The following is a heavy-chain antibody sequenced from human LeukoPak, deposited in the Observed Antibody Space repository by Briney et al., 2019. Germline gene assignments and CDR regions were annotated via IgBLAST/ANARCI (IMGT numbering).Heavy chain of an antibody. CDR1: GFTFSSYA. J-gene: IGHJ4*02. CDR3: ARVGPMGPAARHHYFDY. D-gene: IGHD2-2*01. V-gene: IGHV3-30*14. Sequence: GGSLRLSCAASGFTFSSYAMHWVRQAPGKGLEWVAVISYDGSNKYYADSVKGRFTISRDNSKNTLYLQMNSLRAEDTAVYYCARVGPMGPAARHHYFDYWGQGTLVTVSS. CDR2: ISYDGSNK.